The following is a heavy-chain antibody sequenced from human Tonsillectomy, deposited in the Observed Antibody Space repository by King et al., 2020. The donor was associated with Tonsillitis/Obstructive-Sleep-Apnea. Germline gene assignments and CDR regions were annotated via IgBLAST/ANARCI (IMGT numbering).Heavy chain of an antibody. CDR2: IRPDGSGS. J-gene: IGHJ4*02. CDR1: GFTFSNHW. D-gene: IGHD3-10*01. Sequence: VQLVESGGDLVQPGGSLRLSCTASGFTFSNHWMHWVRQVPGKGLEWVSRIRPDGSGSNYADSVKGRFTISRDNAKNTLYLQMNSLRDEDTAVYYCARDEVFGSGSCGNWGQGTLVTVSS. V-gene: IGHV3-74*01. CDR3: ARDEVFGSGSCGN.